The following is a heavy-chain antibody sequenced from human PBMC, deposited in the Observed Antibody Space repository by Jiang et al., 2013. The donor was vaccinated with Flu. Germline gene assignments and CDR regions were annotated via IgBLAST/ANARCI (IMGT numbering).Heavy chain of an antibody. J-gene: IGHJ4*02. Sequence: GSVKGRFTISRDNPKNSVYLEMNSLRAEDTAVYYCARDGGSGLDYWGQGTLV. D-gene: IGHD6-19*01. V-gene: IGHV3-7*03. CDR3: ARDGGSGLDY.